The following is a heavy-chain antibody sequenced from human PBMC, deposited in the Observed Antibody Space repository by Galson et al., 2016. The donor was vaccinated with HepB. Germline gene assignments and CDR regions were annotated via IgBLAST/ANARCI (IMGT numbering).Heavy chain of an antibody. J-gene: IGHJ1*01. CDR2: ISYDGSNK. CDR3: ATRSEELPATSEYFQH. V-gene: IGHV3-30*04. D-gene: IGHD2-2*01. CDR1: GYTFSTYA. Sequence: SLRLSCAASGYTFSTYAIHWVRQAPGKGLEWVAVISYDGSNKYYADSVKGRFTISRDNSKNTLYLQMHSMRADDTAGYYCATRSEELPATSEYFQHWGQGTLVTVSS.